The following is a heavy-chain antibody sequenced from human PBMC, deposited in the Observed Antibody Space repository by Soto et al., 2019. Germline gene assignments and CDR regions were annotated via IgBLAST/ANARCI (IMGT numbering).Heavy chain of an antibody. J-gene: IGHJ4*02. CDR1: GGTFSSYT. CDR3: AWGSTVTTDFDY. D-gene: IGHD4-17*01. CDR2: IIPILGIA. Sequence: QVQLVQSGAEVQKPGSSVKVSCKASGGTFSSYTISWVRQAPGQGLEWMGRIIPILGIANYAQKFQGRVTIAADKSAITADMELRSLRAEDTAVYYCAWGSTVTTDFDYWGQGTLVTVAS. V-gene: IGHV1-69*02.